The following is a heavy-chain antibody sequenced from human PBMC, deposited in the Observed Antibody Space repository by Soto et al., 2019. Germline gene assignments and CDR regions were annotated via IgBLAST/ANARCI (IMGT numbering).Heavy chain of an antibody. CDR2: ISAGGVAT. J-gene: IGHJ4*02. Sequence: EVQVLESGGGLGQPGGSLRLSCAASGFTFSSYAMSWVRQAPGKGLEWVSAISAGGVATNYADSVKGRFTISRDDSKNTLYLQMNSLRAEDTAVYYCAKGRESSGSYRPFDYRGQGTLVTVSS. D-gene: IGHD3-22*01. CDR1: GFTFSSYA. CDR3: AKGRESSGSYRPFDY. V-gene: IGHV3-23*01.